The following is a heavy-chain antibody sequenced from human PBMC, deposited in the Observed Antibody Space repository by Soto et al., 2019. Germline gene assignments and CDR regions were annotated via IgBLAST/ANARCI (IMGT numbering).Heavy chain of an antibody. J-gene: IGHJ6*02. CDR3: AKDTLSSGFNWGGHYYYYYGMDV. D-gene: IGHD6-19*01. V-gene: IGHV3-9*01. Sequence: EVQLVESGGGLVQPGRSLRLSCAASGFTFDDYAMHWVRQAPGKGLEWVSGISWNSGSIGYADSVKGRFTISRDNAKNSLCLQMNSLRAEDTALYYCAKDTLSSGFNWGGHYYYYYGMDVWGQGTTVTVSS. CDR1: GFTFDDYA. CDR2: ISWNSGSI.